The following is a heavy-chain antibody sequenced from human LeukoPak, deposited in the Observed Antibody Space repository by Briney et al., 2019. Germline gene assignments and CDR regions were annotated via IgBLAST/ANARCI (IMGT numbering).Heavy chain of an antibody. CDR1: GFSFSTIS. V-gene: IGHV3-21*06. Sequence: GGSLRLSCEATGFSFSTISMNWVRQAPGKGLEWVSSISPEGGTVYHAESVKGRFSTSRDNARNLLYLQMNSVRAEDTAVYYCTRDLPVPSLVWGIIICGLIDQWGQGTLVTVSS. J-gene: IGHJ4*02. CDR2: ISPEGGTV. D-gene: IGHD3-10*01. CDR3: TRDLPVPSLVWGIIICGLIDQ.